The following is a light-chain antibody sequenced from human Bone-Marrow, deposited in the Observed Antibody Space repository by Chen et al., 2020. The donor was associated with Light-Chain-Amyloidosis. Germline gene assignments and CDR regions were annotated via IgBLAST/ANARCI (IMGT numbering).Light chain of an antibody. CDR2: DDS. J-gene: IGLJ3*02. Sequence: YVLTQPSSVSVAPRQTASIACGGNNIGSTIVHWYQQTPGQAPLLVVYDDSDRPSGIPERLSGCNSGNTATLTISRVEAGDEADYYCQVWDRSSDRPVFGGGTKLTVL. V-gene: IGLV3-21*02. CDR1: NIGSTI. CDR3: QVWDRSSDRPV.